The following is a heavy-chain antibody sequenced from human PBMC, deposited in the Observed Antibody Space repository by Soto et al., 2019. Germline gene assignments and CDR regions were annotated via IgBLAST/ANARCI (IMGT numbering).Heavy chain of an antibody. Sequence: EVQLLESGGGLVQPGGSLRLSCAGSGFTFSSYAMSWVRQAPGKGLEWVSAISGSGGSTYYADSVKGRFTISRDNSKNTLYLQMNSLRADDTAVYYCAKPLTMIFLVITGVFDYWGQGTLVTVSS. CDR1: GFTFSSYA. D-gene: IGHD3-22*01. V-gene: IGHV3-23*01. CDR2: ISGSGGST. CDR3: AKPLTMIFLVITGVFDY. J-gene: IGHJ4*02.